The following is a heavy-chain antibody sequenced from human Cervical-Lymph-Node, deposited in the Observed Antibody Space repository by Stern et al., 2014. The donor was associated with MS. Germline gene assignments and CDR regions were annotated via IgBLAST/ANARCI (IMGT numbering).Heavy chain of an antibody. J-gene: IGHJ4*02. Sequence: EVQLVESGGGLVQPGGSLRLSCAASGFTFSSWWMTWVRQAPGKGLEWVDNIKQDGNEKYYVDSVKGRFTISRDNAKNSLYLQMNSLRTEDTAVYYCARGARVGCWGQGTLVTVSS. V-gene: IGHV3-7*01. CDR2: IKQDGNEK. CDR1: GFTFSSWW. CDR3: ARGARVGC.